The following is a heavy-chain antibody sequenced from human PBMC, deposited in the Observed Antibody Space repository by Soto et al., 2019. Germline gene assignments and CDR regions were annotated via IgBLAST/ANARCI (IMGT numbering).Heavy chain of an antibody. V-gene: IGHV4-59*01. CDR3: ARDRNKLWKNDAFDI. CDR2: IYYSGDT. J-gene: IGHJ3*02. Sequence: VQLQESGPGLVKPSETLSLTCSVSGDSMYSYYWSWIRQSPGKGMEWLGYIYYSGDTKYNPSLQSRISISIDTTRNHFSLRLTSMTAADTAVYYCARDRNKLWKNDAFDIWGQGTMVTVSS. CDR1: GDSMYSYY. D-gene: IGHD1-1*01.